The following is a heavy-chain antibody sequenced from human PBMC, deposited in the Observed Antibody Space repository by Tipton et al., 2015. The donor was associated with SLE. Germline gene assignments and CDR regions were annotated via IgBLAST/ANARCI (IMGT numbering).Heavy chain of an antibody. CDR1: GGSISSYY. CDR2: IYTSGST. J-gene: IGHJ4*02. D-gene: IGHD6-19*01. CDR3: ARPALRGGWYYFDY. V-gene: IGHV4-4*09. Sequence: LRLSCTVSGGSISSYYWSWIRQPPGKGLEWIGYIYTSGSTNYNPSLKSRVTISVDTSKNQFSLKLSSVTAADTAVYYCARPALRGGWYYFDYWGQGTLVTVSS.